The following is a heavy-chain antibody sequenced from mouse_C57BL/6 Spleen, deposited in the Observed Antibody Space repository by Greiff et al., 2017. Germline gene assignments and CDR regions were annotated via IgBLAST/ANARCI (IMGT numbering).Heavy chain of an antibody. V-gene: IGHV1-7*01. CDR3: AIYGSSFDYYAMDY. Sequence: VQLQQSGAELAKPGASVKLSCKASGYTFTSYWLHWVQQRPGQGLEWIGYINPSSGYTKYNQKFKDKATLTADKSSSTAYMQLSSLTYEDSAVYYCAIYGSSFDYYAMDYWGQGTSVTVSS. J-gene: IGHJ4*01. D-gene: IGHD1-1*01. CDR1: GYTFTSYW. CDR2: INPSSGYT.